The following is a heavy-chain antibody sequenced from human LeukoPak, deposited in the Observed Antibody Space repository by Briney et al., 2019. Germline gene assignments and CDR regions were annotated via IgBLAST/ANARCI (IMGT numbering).Heavy chain of an antibody. CDR1: GGSISSYY. CDR3: ARSKINWFDP. J-gene: IGHJ5*02. Sequence: SETLSLTCTVSGGSISSYYWSWIRQPPGKGLEWIGYIYYSGSTNYNPSLKSRVTISVDTSKNQFSLKLGSVTAADTAVYYCARSKINWFDPWGQGTLVTVSS. V-gene: IGHV4-59*01. CDR2: IYYSGST.